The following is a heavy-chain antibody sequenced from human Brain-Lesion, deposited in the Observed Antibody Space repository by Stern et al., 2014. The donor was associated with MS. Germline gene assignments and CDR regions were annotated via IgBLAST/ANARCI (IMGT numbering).Heavy chain of an antibody. CDR3: ASFPASRPHVFDS. D-gene: IGHD6-13*01. Sequence: QVQLQESGPGLVKPSGTLSLTCAVSGGSITSRNWWSWVRQSPGKGLEWIGESDHSGSTIYNPSLNRRTTGSGVQSKTPFSPDQRSLPAADTAVYFCASFPASRPHVFDSWGQGTLVTVSS. V-gene: IGHV4-4*02. J-gene: IGHJ4*02. CDR1: GGSITSRNW. CDR2: SDHSGST.